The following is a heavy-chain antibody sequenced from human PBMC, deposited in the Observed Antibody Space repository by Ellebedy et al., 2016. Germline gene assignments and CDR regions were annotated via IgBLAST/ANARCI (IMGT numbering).Heavy chain of an antibody. CDR3: ARGSSSWCND. CDR2: ISYDGSNK. Sequence: GESLKISCAASGFTFSSYAMHWVRQAPGKGLEWVAVISYDGSNKYYADSVKGRFTISRDNSKNTLYLQMNSLRAEDTALYYCARGSSSWCNDWGQGTLVTVSS. D-gene: IGHD6-13*01. V-gene: IGHV3-30*04. CDR1: GFTFSSYA. J-gene: IGHJ4*02.